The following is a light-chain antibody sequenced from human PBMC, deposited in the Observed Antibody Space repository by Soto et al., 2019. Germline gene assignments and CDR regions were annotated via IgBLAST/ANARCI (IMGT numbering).Light chain of an antibody. Sequence: QPVLTHPPSVSVAPGQRVTISCTGSSSNIGAGYDVHWYQQLPGTAPKLLIYGNSNRPSGVPDRFSGSKSGTSASLAITGLQAEDEADYYCQSYDSSLSGSRVFGTGTKLTVL. CDR1: SSNIGAGYD. J-gene: IGLJ1*01. CDR2: GNS. V-gene: IGLV1-40*01. CDR3: QSYDSSLSGSRV.